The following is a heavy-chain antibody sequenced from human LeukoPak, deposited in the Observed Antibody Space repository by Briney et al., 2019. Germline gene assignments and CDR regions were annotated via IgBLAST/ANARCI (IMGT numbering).Heavy chain of an antibody. V-gene: IGHV4-61*02. CDR3: ARGVVVPAAIPFTYFDY. CDR2: IYTSGST. D-gene: IGHD2-2*02. CDR1: GGSISSGSYY. J-gene: IGHJ4*02. Sequence: SETLSLTCTVSGGSISSGSYYWSWIRQPAGKGLEWIGRIYTSGSTNYNPSLKSRVTISVDTSKNQFSLKLRSVTAADTAVYYCARGVVVPAAIPFTYFDYWGQGTLVTVSS.